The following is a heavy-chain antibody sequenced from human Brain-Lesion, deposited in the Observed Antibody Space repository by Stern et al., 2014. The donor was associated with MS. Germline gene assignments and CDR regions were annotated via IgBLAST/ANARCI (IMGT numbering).Heavy chain of an antibody. V-gene: IGHV4-61*02. D-gene: IGHD5-18*01. CDR3: ASGYRIFDY. CDR2: IHPGGSA. J-gene: IGHJ4*02. Sequence: QVQLQQSGPGLVKPSQTLSLTCTVSGGSISSGSDYWSWIRQPVGKGLEWIGRIHPGGSAFYTPSLKSRVTISTDTSMNQFSLELNSATAADTAIYYCASGYRIFDYWGQGILVTVSS. CDR1: GGSISSGSDY.